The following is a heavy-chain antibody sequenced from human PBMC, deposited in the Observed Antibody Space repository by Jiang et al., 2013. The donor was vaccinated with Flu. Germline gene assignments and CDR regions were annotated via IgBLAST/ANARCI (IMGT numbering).Heavy chain of an antibody. Sequence: VQLVESGGGVVQPGRSLRLSCAASGFTFSSSGMHWVRQAPGKGLEWVALVSYDGSNKHYADSVKGRFTVSRDNSKNTLYLQMNSLKPEDAAVYYCAKEALRYFDLWGRGTLVTVSS. V-gene: IGHV3-30*18. CDR3: AKEALRYFDL. J-gene: IGHJ2*01. CDR1: GFTFSSSG. CDR2: VSYDGSNK. D-gene: IGHD5/OR15-5a*01.